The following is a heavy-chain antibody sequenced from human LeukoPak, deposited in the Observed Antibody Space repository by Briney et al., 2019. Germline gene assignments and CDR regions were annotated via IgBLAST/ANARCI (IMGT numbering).Heavy chain of an antibody. CDR3: ARANYEILTGYLYFDY. D-gene: IGHD3-9*01. CDR1: GFTVNSNY. Sequence: GGSLRLSCAASGFTVNSNYMSWVRQAPGKGLEWVSIIYSGGSTHYGDSVKGRFTISRDNSKNTLYLQMNSLRAEDTVVYYCARANYEILTGYLYFDYWGQGTLVTVSS. J-gene: IGHJ4*02. CDR2: IYSGGST. V-gene: IGHV3-66*01.